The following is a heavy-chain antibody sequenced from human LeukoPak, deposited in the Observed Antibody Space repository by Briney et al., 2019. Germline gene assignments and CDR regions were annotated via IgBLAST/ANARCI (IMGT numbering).Heavy chain of an antibody. D-gene: IGHD6-19*01. J-gene: IGHJ5*02. CDR2: ISYDGSNK. V-gene: IGHV3-30*18. CDR3: AKDGRSGWYSNWFDP. Sequence: GGSLGLSCAASGFTFSSYGMHWVRQAPGKGLEWVAVISYDGSNKYYADSVKGRFTISRDNSKNTLYLQMNSLRAEDTAVYYCAKDGRSGWYSNWFDPWGQGTLVTVSS. CDR1: GFTFSSYG.